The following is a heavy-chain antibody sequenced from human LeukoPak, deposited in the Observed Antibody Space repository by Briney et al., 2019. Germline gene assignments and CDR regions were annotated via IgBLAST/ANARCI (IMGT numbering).Heavy chain of an antibody. D-gene: IGHD1-14*01. Sequence: GGSLRLSCAAAAFTFSSYGMSWVRQAPGKGLEWVSAISGDGRDIFYADAVKGRFTISRDNSKNTLYLQMNSLRAEDQALYYCAIHGGGKIRSESFDGWGQGTMVTISS. CDR1: AFTFSSYG. J-gene: IGHJ3*01. CDR2: ISGDGRDI. V-gene: IGHV3-23*01. CDR3: AIHGGGKIRSESFDG.